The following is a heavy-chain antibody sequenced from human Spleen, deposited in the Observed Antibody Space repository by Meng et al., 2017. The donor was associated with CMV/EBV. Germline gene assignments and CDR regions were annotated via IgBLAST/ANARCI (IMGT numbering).Heavy chain of an antibody. D-gene: IGHD3-3*01. J-gene: IGHJ6*02. CDR3: ARGGIKGDFWSGPYYYYGMDV. CDR2: IKQEGSEK. V-gene: IGHV3-7*01. Sequence: GESLKISCAASGFTFSSYWMSWVRQAPGKGLEWGANIKQEGSEKYYVDSVKGRFTISRDNAKNSLYLQMNSLRAEDTAVYYCARGGIKGDFWSGPYYYYGMDVWGQGTTVTVSS. CDR1: GFTFSSYW.